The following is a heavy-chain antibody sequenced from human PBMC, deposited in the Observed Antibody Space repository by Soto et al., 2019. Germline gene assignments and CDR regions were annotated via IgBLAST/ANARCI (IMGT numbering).Heavy chain of an antibody. D-gene: IGHD6-19*01. CDR2: IYYSGST. CDR1: GGSVSSYY. J-gene: IGHJ6*02. V-gene: IGHV4-59*02. CDR3: ARTRAGTGGYYYYGMDV. Sequence: SETLSLTCTVSGGSVSSYYWSWIRQPPGKGLEWIGYIYYSGSTNYNPSLKSRVTISVDTSKNQFSLKLSSVTAADTAVYYCARTRAGTGGYYYYGMDVWGQGTTVTVSS.